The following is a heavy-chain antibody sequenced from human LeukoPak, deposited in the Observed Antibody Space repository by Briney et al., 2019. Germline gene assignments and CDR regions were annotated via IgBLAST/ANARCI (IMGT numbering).Heavy chain of an antibody. CDR2: ISGDGGST. CDR1: GFTFDDYA. CDR3: AKDIKTYIGLVVYATLFDF. Sequence: PGGSLRLSCAASGFTFDDYAMHWVRQVPGKGLEWVSLISGDGGSTYNADSVKGRFTISRDNSKNSLYLQMDSLRTEDTALYYCAKDIKTYIGLVVYATLFDFWGRGALVTVSS. J-gene: IGHJ4*02. D-gene: IGHD2-8*01. V-gene: IGHV3-43*02.